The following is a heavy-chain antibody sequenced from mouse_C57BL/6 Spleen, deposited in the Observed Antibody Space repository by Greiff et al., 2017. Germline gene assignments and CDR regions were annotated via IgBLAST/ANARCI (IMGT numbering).Heavy chain of an antibody. D-gene: IGHD2-4*01. J-gene: IGHJ3*01. Sequence: DVMLVESGEGLVKPGGSLKLSCAASGFTFSSYAMSWVRQTPEKRLEWVAYISSGGDYIYYADTVKGRFTISRDNARNTLYLQMSSLKSEDTAMYYCTRAYDYDGWFAYWGQGTLVTVSA. CDR2: ISSGGDYI. CDR1: GFTFSSYA. V-gene: IGHV5-9-1*02. CDR3: TRAYDYDGWFAY.